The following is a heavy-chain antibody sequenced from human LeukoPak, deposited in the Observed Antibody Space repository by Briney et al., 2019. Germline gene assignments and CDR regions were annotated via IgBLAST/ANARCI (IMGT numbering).Heavy chain of an antibody. D-gene: IGHD3-22*01. Sequence: SETLSLTCTVSGGSISSGDYYWSWIRQPPGKGLEWIGYIYYSGSTYYNPSLKSRVTISVDTSKNQFSLKLSSVTAADTAVYYCARHALNYYDSSVNAFDIWGQGTMVTVSS. CDR2: IYYSGST. CDR1: GGSISSGDYY. J-gene: IGHJ3*02. CDR3: ARHALNYYDSSVNAFDI. V-gene: IGHV4-30-4*01.